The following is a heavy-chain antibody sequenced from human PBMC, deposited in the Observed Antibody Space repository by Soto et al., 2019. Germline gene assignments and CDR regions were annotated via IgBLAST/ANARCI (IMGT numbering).Heavy chain of an antibody. V-gene: IGHV3-9*01. Sequence: VQVVASGGGLVQPGRSLRLSWAVSGFRFAQYVMHGFRQSPGKGLECVSTVSPTGDTVAYSDSAEGRFTVSRDNAKSSLYLQMNRLKSDDTAFYYCLKDAPNGSIDDWGHSTLVTVSS. J-gene: IGHJ4*01. CDR3: LKDAPNGSIDD. CDR1: GFRFAQYV. D-gene: IGHD2-8*01. CDR2: VSPTGDTV.